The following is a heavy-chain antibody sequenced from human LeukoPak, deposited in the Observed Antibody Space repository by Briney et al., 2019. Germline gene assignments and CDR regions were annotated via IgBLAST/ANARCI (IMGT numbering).Heavy chain of an antibody. V-gene: IGHV1-8*03. Sequence: QKFQGRVTITRNTSINTAYMELSSPRSEDTAVYYCARGFCSGGSCYDAFDLWGQGTMVTVSS. D-gene: IGHD2-15*01. CDR3: ARGFCSGGSCYDAFDL. J-gene: IGHJ3*01.